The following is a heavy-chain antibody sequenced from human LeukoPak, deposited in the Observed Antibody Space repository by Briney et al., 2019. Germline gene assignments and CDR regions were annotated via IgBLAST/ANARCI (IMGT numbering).Heavy chain of an antibody. D-gene: IGHD3-16*01. J-gene: IGHJ6*04. V-gene: IGHV4-34*01. CDR3: VREGGFFNNIGDYYYYYNMDV. CDR1: GGSFNKYY. CDR2: LNHIGST. Sequence: SVTLSLTCAVYGGSFNKYYLGWIRQFPGKGLKWMGELNHIGSTTYNPSLKNPVTISVDASKNQFSLRLRSVTVADTAVYYCVREGGFFNNIGDYYYYYNMDVWGTGTSVTVSS.